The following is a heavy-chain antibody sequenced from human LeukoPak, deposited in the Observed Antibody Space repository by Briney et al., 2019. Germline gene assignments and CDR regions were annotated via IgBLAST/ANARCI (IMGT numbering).Heavy chain of an antibody. CDR3: ARADSSGYYGMDV. J-gene: IGHJ6*02. D-gene: IGHD3-22*01. CDR2: VYHSGST. CDR1: GYSIYSSYY. V-gene: IGHV4-38-2*02. Sequence: ESSETLSLTCSVSGYSIYSSYYWGWIRQPPGRGLEWIGSVYHSGSTYYNPSLKSRVTLSVDTSKNQFSLKLSSVTAADTAVYYCARADSSGYYGMDVWGQGTTVTVSS.